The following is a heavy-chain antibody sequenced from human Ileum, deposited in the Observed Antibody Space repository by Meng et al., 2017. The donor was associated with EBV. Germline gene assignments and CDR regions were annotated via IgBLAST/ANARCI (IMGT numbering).Heavy chain of an antibody. CDR3: ARSWGGGSSKE. D-gene: IGHD2-15*01. V-gene: IGHV7-4-1*02. CDR1: GYTFTNNR. J-gene: IGHJ4*02. CDR2: ISTNTGNP. Sequence: HGHRLQSGSELKGTVSSGKVSCKPSGYTFTNNRLNWGRQAPGQGLKWMGWISTNTGNPTYAPGFTGRLGFSLDTSVSTAYLQISSLKAEDTAVYYCARSWGGGSSKEWGQGTLVTVSS.